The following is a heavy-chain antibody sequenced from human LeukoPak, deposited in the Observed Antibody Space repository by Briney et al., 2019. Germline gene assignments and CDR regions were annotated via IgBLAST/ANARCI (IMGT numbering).Heavy chain of an antibody. CDR2: IYYSGST. CDR3: ARHSYDSSGYYSDWYFDL. Sequence: SETLSLTCTVSGGSISSYYWGWIRQPPEKGLEWIGFIYYSGSTNYNPSLKSRVTISVDTSKNQSSLKLNSVTAADTAVYYCARHSYDSSGYYSDWYFDLWGRGTLVSVSS. CDR1: GGSISSYY. D-gene: IGHD3-22*01. J-gene: IGHJ2*01. V-gene: IGHV4-59*08.